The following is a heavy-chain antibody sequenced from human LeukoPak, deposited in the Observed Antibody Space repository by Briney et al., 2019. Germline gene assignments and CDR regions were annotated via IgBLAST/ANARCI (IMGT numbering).Heavy chain of an antibody. D-gene: IGHD2-15*01. CDR1: GSIFSNFE. CDR3: ARVICTGGSCFQNDY. CDR2: INSGATSE. J-gene: IGHJ4*02. Sequence: GGSLRLSCTASGSIFSNFEMNWVRQAPGKGLQWLAYINSGATSEYYADSVKGRFTISRDNAKNSLFLQMNSLRVQDTAIYYCARVICTGGSCFQNDYWGQGTLVTVSS. V-gene: IGHV3-48*03.